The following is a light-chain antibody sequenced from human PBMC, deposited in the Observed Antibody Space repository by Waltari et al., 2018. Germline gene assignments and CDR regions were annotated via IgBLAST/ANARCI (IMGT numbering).Light chain of an antibody. CDR2: DAS. J-gene: IGKJ4*01. CDR1: QDISKF. CDR3: QQYDHLPLT. V-gene: IGKV1-33*01. Sequence: DIQMTQSPSSLSASIGDRVTFTCQASQDISKFLNWYQQKPGGAPKLVIYDASNWETGVPSRFGGSGSGTLFTFTISSLQPEDIATFYCQQYDHLPLTFGGGTKVQIK.